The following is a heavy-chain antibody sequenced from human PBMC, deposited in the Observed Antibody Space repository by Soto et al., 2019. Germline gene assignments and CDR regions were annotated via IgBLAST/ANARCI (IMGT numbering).Heavy chain of an antibody. CDR3: ARYGSGSYYPTTFDY. CDR1: GGSISSYY. J-gene: IGHJ4*02. D-gene: IGHD3-10*01. V-gene: IGHV4-59*12. CDR2: IYYSGST. Sequence: NPSETLSLTCTVSGGSISSYYWSWIRQPPGKGLEWIGYIYYSGSTNYNPSLKSRVTISVDTSKNQFSLKLSSVTAADTAVYFCARYGSGSYYPTTFDYWGQGTLVTVSS.